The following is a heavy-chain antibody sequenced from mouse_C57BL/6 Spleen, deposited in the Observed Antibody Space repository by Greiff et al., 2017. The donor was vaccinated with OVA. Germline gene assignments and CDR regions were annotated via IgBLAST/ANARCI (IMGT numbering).Heavy chain of an antibody. CDR2: ISDGGSYT. V-gene: IGHV5-4*03. J-gene: IGHJ3*01. Sequence: EVKLMESGGGLVKPGGSLKLSCAASGFTFSSYAMSWVRQTPEKRLEWVATISDGGSYTYYPANVQGRFTISRDNAKNNLYLQKSHLKSEETAMEYCERVEDYDGGFAYWGQGTLVTVSA. D-gene: IGHD2-4*01. CDR3: ERVEDYDGGFAY. CDR1: GFTFSSYA.